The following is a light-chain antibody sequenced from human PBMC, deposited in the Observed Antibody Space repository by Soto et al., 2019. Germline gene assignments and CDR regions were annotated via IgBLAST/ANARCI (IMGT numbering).Light chain of an antibody. Sequence: QSALTQPPSASGSPGQSVTISCTGTSSDVGGYNYVSWYQQHPGKAPKLMIYEVSKRPSGVPDRFSGSKSGNTASLTVSGLQAEAEADYYCSSYAGSNSPYVFGTGTKVTVL. CDR1: SSDVGGYNY. CDR3: SSYAGSNSPYV. CDR2: EVS. J-gene: IGLJ1*01. V-gene: IGLV2-8*01.